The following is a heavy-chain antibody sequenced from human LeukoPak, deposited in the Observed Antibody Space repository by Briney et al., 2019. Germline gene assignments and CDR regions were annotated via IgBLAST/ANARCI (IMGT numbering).Heavy chain of an antibody. D-gene: IGHD1-26*01. Sequence: ASVKVSCKASGYTFTSCDISWVRQAPGQGLEWMGWISTYNGNTNYAQKLQRRVTMTTDTITTTAYMELRSLRSDDTAVYYCARDHSGNWFDPWGQGTLVTVSS. CDR3: ARDHSGNWFDP. CDR1: GYTFTSCD. CDR2: ISTYNGNT. V-gene: IGHV1-18*01. J-gene: IGHJ5*02.